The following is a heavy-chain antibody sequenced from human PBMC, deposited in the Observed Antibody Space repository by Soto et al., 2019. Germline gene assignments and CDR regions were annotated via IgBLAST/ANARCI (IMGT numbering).Heavy chain of an antibody. Sequence: ASVKVSCKASGYTFTSYDINWVRQATGQGLEWMGWMNPNSGNTGYAQKFQGRVTMTRNTSISTAYMELSSLRSEDTAVYYCARAKLLWFGELSPYYGMDVWGQGTKVTVSS. J-gene: IGHJ6*02. CDR2: MNPNSGNT. CDR3: ARAKLLWFGELSPYYGMDV. CDR1: GYTFTSYD. V-gene: IGHV1-8*01. D-gene: IGHD3-10*01.